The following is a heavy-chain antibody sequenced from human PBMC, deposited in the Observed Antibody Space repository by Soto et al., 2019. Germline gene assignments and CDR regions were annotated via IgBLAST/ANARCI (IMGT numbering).Heavy chain of an antibody. CDR1: GFNFNNYA. Sequence: GGSLTLSCATSGFNFNNYAMSWVRQAPGERLEWVSFISSSGGTTYYADSVKGRFTISRDNSRNTVFLQMNTLGAEDTAIYYCATFMTVTGPGWCRGSEYCGQLPRFPVSS. J-gene: IGHJ4*02. CDR2: ISSSGGTT. CDR3: ATFMTVTGPGWCRGSEY. D-gene: IGHD2-8*02. V-gene: IGHV3-23*01.